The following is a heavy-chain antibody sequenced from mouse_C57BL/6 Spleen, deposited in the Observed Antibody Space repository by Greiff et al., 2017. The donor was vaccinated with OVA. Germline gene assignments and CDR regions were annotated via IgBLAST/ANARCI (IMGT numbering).Heavy chain of an antibody. D-gene: IGHD1-1*01. CDR1: GYTFTSYW. V-gene: IGHV1-74*01. Sequence: QVQLKQPGAELVKPGASVKVSCKASGYTFTSYWMHWVKQRPGQGLEWIGRIHPSDSDTNYNQKFKGKATLTVDKSSSTAYMQLSSLTSEDSAVYCCAITGITTVVAKDWYFDVWGTGTTVTVSS. J-gene: IGHJ1*03. CDR2: IHPSDSDT. CDR3: AITGITTVVAKDWYFDV.